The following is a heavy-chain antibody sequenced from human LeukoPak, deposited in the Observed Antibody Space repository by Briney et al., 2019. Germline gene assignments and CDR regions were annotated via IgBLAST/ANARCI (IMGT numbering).Heavy chain of an antibody. Sequence: PGGSLRLSCAASVFTFSNYWMDWVRHAPGKGLVWVSRINTDGSRTTYADSVKGRFTISRDNAKNTLYLQMNSLRADDTAVYFCARGLGGSYPFDCWGQGALVTVSS. D-gene: IGHD3-16*02. V-gene: IGHV3-74*01. CDR1: VFTFSNYW. CDR2: INTDGSRT. CDR3: ARGLGGSYPFDC. J-gene: IGHJ4*02.